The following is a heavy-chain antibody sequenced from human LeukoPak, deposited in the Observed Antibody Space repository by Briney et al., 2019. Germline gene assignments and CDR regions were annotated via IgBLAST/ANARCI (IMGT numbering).Heavy chain of an antibody. CDR2: ISAYNGNT. D-gene: IGHD6-13*01. Sequence: ASVKVSCKASGYTFTSYGISWVRQAAGQGLEWMGWISAYNGNTNYAQKLQGRVTMTTDTSTSTAYMELRSLRSDDTAVYYCARSPRRTSIAAAGYIDYWGQGTLVTVSS. CDR1: GYTFTSYG. CDR3: ARSPRRTSIAAAGYIDY. V-gene: IGHV1-18*01. J-gene: IGHJ4*02.